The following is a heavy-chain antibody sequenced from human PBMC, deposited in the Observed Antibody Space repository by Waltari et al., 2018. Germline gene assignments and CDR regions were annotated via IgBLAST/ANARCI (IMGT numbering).Heavy chain of an antibody. CDR2: IIPIFGTA. CDR3: ARDRKYYYDSSGYYAFDI. V-gene: IGHV1-69*13. J-gene: IGHJ3*02. Sequence: QVQLVQSGAEVKKPGSSVKVSCQASGGTFSSYSISWVRQAPGHGLEWMGGIIPIFGTANYAQKFQGRVTITADESTSTAYMELSSLRSEDTAVYYCARDRKYYYDSSGYYAFDIWGQGTMVTVSS. CDR1: GGTFSSYS. D-gene: IGHD3-22*01.